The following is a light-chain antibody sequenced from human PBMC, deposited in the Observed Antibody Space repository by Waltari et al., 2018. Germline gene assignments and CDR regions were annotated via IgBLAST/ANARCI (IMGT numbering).Light chain of an antibody. CDR1: SSNIGGKT. V-gene: IGLV1-44*01. CDR3: AVWDDSLNGWM. CDR2: NNN. Sequence: QSVVTQSPSASGPPGQRVTISCSGSSSNIGGKTVNWYQHLPGTAPKLLIHNNNQRPSGVPDRFSGSESDTSASLAISGLQSEDEAEYYCAVWDDSLNGWMFGGGTKLTVL. J-gene: IGLJ3*02.